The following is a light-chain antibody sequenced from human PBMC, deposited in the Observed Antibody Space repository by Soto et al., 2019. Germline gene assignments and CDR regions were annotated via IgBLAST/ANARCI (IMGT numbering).Light chain of an antibody. CDR1: STDIGRYDY. J-gene: IGLJ1*01. CDR3: SSYSISTAYL. V-gene: IGLV2-14*01. CDR2: EVN. Sequence: ALTQPASVSGSPGQSITISCTGTSTDIGRYDYVSWYQLHPGKAPKLMVFEVNYRPSGVSYRFSGSKSGNTASLTISGLQAEDEADYFCSSYSISTAYLFGTGTKVTVL.